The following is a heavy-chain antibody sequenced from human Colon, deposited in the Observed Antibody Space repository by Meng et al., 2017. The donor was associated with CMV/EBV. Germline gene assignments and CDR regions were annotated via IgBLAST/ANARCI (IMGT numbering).Heavy chain of an antibody. J-gene: IGHJ2*01. D-gene: IGHD2-2*01. CDR2: INSDGSST. CDR3: ARGGYCSSTSCYAPYWYFDL. CDR1: GFTFSSYW. Sequence: ETLSLTCAASGFTFSSYWMHWVRQAPGKGLVWVSRINSDGSSTSYADSVKGRFTISRDNAKNTLYLQMNSLRAEDTAVYYCARGGYCSSTSCYAPYWYFDLWGRGTLVTVSS. V-gene: IGHV3-74*01.